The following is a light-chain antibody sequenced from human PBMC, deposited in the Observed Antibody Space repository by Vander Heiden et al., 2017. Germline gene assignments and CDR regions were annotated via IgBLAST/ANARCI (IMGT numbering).Light chain of an antibody. Sequence: VLPPSPGPLSLFPGARATLSCSASRNVSSNYLAWYQHKPGQAPRLLIFATYSRATGIPDRFSGSGSGTDFTLTISRLEPEDSALYFCHQYGSAPRTFGQGTKVEI. CDR2: ATY. CDR1: RNVSSNY. CDR3: HQYGSAPRT. J-gene: IGKJ1*01. V-gene: IGKV3-20*01.